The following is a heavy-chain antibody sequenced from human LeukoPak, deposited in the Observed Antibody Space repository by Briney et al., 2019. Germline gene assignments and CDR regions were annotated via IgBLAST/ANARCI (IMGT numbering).Heavy chain of an antibody. CDR3: ARHQGSHSYSSPLDY. J-gene: IGHJ4*02. CDR2: IYPGDSDT. D-gene: IGHD6-6*01. V-gene: IGHV5-51*01. CDR1: RYSFTSYW. Sequence: GQSLKISCKSSRYSFTSYWIGWVRQMPGKGLEWMGIIYPGDSDTRYNPSFQGQVTISADKSISTAYLQWSSLKASDTAMYYCARHQGSHSYSSPLDYWGQGTLVTASS.